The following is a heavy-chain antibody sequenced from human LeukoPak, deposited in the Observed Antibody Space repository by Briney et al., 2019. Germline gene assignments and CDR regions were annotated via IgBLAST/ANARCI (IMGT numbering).Heavy chain of an antibody. Sequence: PGGSLRLSCAASGFTFSSYAMSWVRQAPGKGLEWVSAISGSGGSTYYADSVKGRFTISRDNSKNTLYLQMNSLRAEDTAVYYCAKSVTYDSSGYFPFDYWGQGTLVTVSS. CDR1: GFTFSSYA. D-gene: IGHD3-22*01. CDR2: ISGSGGST. V-gene: IGHV3-23*01. CDR3: AKSVTYDSSGYFPFDY. J-gene: IGHJ4*02.